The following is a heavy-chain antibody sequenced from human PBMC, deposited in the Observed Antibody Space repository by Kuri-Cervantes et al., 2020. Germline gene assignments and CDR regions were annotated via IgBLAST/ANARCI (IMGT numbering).Heavy chain of an antibody. CDR1: GFMFSDYY. CDR3: ARDYYDSRNYNYFDY. V-gene: IGHV3-11*01. D-gene: IGHD3-22*01. Sequence: GGSLRLSCAASGFMFSDYYMGWIRQAPGKGLEWLAYISNGGGSALYYADSVKGRFTISRDNGKNSLHLQMNSLTAEDTAVYYCARDYYDSRNYNYFDYWGQGTLVTVSS. J-gene: IGHJ4*02. CDR2: ISNGGGSAL.